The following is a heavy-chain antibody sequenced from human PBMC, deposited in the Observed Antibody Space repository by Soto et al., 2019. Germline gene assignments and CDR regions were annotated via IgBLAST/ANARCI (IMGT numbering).Heavy chain of an antibody. J-gene: IGHJ5*02. CDR1: GFTFGDYA. V-gene: IGHV3-49*03. CDR3: TRKIQGYSYGYNWFDP. D-gene: IGHD5-18*01. CDR2: IRSKASGGTT. Sequence: GGSLRLSCTASGFTFGDYAMSWFRQAPGKGLEWVGFIRSKASGGTTEYAASVKGRFTISRDDSKSIAYVQMNSLKTEDTAVYYCTRKIQGYSYGYNWFDPWGQGTLVTVSS.